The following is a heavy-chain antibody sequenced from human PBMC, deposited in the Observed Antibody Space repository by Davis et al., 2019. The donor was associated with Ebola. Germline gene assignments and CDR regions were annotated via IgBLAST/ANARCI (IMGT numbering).Heavy chain of an antibody. CDR1: GFTFSSYW. CDR2: IKQDGSEK. J-gene: IGHJ5*02. Sequence: PGGSLRLSCAASGFTFSSYWMSWVRQAPGKGLEWVANIKQDGSEKYYVDSVKGRFTISRDNAKNSLYLQMNSLRAEDTAVYYCASPGRYQLPQEGFDPWGQGTLVTVSS. V-gene: IGHV3-7*03. CDR3: ASPGRYQLPQEGFDP. D-gene: IGHD2-2*01.